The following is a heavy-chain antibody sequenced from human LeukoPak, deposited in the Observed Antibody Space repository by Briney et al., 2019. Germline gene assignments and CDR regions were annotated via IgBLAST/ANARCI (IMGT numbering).Heavy chain of an antibody. D-gene: IGHD3-22*01. CDR2: ISAYNGNT. J-gene: IGHJ4*02. CDR3: VREGGSSGYYFFHY. Sequence: ASVKVSCTASGYTFTTYGLSWARQAPGQGLEWMGWISAYNGNTNYAQKLQGRVTMTTDTSTTTAYMELRSLRSDDTAVYYCVREGGSSGYYFFHYWGQGTLVTVSS. CDR1: GYTFTTYG. V-gene: IGHV1-18*01.